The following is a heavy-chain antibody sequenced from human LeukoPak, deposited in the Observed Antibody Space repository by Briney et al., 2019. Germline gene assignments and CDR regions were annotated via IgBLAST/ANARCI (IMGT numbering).Heavy chain of an antibody. D-gene: IGHD6-13*01. CDR3: ASGQLRIAAAGTQGLPTH. Sequence: GASVKVSCEASGYTFISYYMHWVRQAPGQGLEWMGIINPSGGGASYAQKFQGRVTMTRDTSTSTVYMELSSLSSDDTAVYYCASGQLRIAAAGTQGLPTHWGQGTLVTVSS. CDR2: INPSGGGA. J-gene: IGHJ4*02. V-gene: IGHV1-46*01. CDR1: GYTFISYY.